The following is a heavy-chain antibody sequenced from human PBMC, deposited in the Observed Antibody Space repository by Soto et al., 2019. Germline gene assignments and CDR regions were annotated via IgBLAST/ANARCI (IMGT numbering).Heavy chain of an antibody. Sequence: GGSLRLSCAASGFTFSSYAMSWVRQAPGKGLEWVSAISGSGGSTYYADSVKGRFTISRDNSKNTLYLQMNSLRAEDTAVYYCASPGIAPLLPQNDAFDIWGQGTMVTVSS. J-gene: IGHJ3*02. CDR3: ASPGIAPLLPQNDAFDI. CDR1: GFTFSSYA. CDR2: ISGSGGST. D-gene: IGHD6-13*01. V-gene: IGHV3-23*01.